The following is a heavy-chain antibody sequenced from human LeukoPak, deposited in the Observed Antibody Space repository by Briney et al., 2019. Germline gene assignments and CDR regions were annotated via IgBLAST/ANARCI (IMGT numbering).Heavy chain of an antibody. CDR1: GYTFTGYY. CDR3: ARELIYYDSSGSIDY. Sequence: ASVKVSCKASGYTFTGYYMHWVRQAPGQGLEWMGWINPNSGGTNYAQKFQGRVTMTRDTSISTAYMELSRPRSDDTAVYYCARELIYYDSSGSIDYWGQGTLVTVSS. CDR2: INPNSGGT. V-gene: IGHV1-2*02. D-gene: IGHD3-22*01. J-gene: IGHJ4*02.